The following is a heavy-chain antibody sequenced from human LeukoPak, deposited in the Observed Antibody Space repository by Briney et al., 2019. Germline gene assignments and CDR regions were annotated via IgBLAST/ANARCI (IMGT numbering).Heavy chain of an antibody. Sequence: GGSPRLSCAASGFTLNNAWMSWVRQAPGKGLEWLGRIKRETDGGTIDYAAPVKGRFTISRDDSRNTLYLQMDSLKIEDTAVYYCTTDRYYDNSELQFQHWGQGTLVTVSS. D-gene: IGHD3-22*01. J-gene: IGHJ1*01. CDR3: TTDRYYDNSELQFQH. CDR1: GFTLNNAW. CDR2: IKRETDGGTI. V-gene: IGHV3-15*01.